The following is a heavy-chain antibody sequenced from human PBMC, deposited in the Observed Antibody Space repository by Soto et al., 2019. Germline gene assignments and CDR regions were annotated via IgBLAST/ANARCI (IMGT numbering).Heavy chain of an antibody. D-gene: IGHD1-1*01. Sequence: GGSLRLSCAASGFTFSSYAMSWVRQAPGKGLEWVSAISGSGGSTYYADSVKGRFTISRDNSKNTLYLQMNSLRAEDTAVYYCAKAIRREKVERRRHYYYYMDVWGKGTTVTVSS. CDR3: AKAIRREKVERRRHYYYYMDV. V-gene: IGHV3-23*01. CDR2: ISGSGGST. J-gene: IGHJ6*03. CDR1: GFTFSSYA.